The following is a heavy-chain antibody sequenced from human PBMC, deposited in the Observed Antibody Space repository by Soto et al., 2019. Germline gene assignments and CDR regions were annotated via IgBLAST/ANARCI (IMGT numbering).Heavy chain of an antibody. J-gene: IGHJ3*02. CDR2: IWFDGSDK. V-gene: IGHV3-33*01. CDR1: GFTFSSYG. CDR3: ARLYCSASSCYSVGAFDI. D-gene: IGHD2-15*01. Sequence: GGSLRLSCAASGFTFSSYGMHWVRQAPGKGLEWVALIWFDGSDKYYTEAVKGRFTISRDNSKSTLYLQMNSLRAEDTAVYYCARLYCSASSCYSVGAFDIRGQGTMVTVSS.